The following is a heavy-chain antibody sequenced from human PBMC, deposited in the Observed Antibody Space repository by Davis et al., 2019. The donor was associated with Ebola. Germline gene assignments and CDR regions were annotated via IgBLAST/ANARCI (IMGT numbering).Heavy chain of an antibody. D-gene: IGHD2-2*01. CDR3: AREEGSSRWQNNWFDY. J-gene: IGHJ5*01. Sequence: GESLKISCAASGFSFDAYAMHWVRQAPGKGLEWVSSIWYEGTDGYYADSVRGRFIISRDDSKNTLYLQMNSLRVEDTAIYYCAREEGSSRWQNNWFDYWGQGTLVTVSS. CDR1: GFSFDAYA. CDR2: IWYEGTDG. V-gene: IGHV3-33*01.